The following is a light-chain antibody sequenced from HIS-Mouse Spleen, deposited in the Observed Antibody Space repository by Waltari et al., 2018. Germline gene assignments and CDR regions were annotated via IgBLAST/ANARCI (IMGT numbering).Light chain of an antibody. CDR1: QSISSG. J-gene: IGKJ1*01. CDR3: QQYNSYSRT. CDR2: KAS. V-gene: IGKV1-5*03. Sequence: DIQMTQSPSTLSASVGDRVTITRRASQSISSGLAWYQQKPGKAPKLLIYKASSLESGVPSRFSGSGSGTEFTLTISSLQPDDFATYYCQQYNSYSRTFGQGTKVEIK.